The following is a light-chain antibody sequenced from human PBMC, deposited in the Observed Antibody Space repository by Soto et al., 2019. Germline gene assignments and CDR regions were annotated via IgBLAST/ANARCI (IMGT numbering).Light chain of an antibody. CDR3: QQYRDLPQT. V-gene: IGKV3-20*01. Sequence: EIVLTQSPGTLSLSPGERATLSCRASQSVRSNYLAWYQHKPGQAPRLLIYNSSTRATGIPDRFSGSGSGTDSTLTISRLEPEDFALYYCQQYRDLPQTFGQGTQVEIK. CDR1: QSVRSNY. CDR2: NSS. J-gene: IGKJ1*01.